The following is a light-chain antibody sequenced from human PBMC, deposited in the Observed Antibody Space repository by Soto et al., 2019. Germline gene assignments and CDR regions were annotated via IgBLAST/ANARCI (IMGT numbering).Light chain of an antibody. CDR1: QSVSSN. Sequence: EIVMTQSPATLSVSPGERATLSCRASQSVSSNLAWYQQKPGQAPRLLIYGASTRATGIPARCRGSGSGTEFTLTISSLQSEDFAVYYCQQYNNWPPLTFGGGTKVEIK. J-gene: IGKJ4*01. V-gene: IGKV3-15*01. CDR3: QQYNNWPPLT. CDR2: GAS.